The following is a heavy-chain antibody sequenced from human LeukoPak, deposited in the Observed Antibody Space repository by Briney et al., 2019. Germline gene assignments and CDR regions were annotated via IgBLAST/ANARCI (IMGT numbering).Heavy chain of an antibody. CDR2: IFYIGTT. V-gene: IGHV4-59*01. D-gene: IGHD6-19*01. J-gene: IGHJ3*02. Sequence: KPSETLSLTCTVSGGSISSYYWTWIRQPPGKGLEWIGYIFYIGTTNYNPSLESRVIISLDTSRNQFSLKLSSVTAADTAVYYCARIRQAGDVFDIWGQGTMVTVSS. CDR1: GGSISSYY. CDR3: ARIRQAGDVFDI.